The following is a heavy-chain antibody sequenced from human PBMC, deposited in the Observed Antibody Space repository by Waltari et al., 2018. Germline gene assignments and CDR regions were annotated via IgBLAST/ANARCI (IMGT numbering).Heavy chain of an antibody. V-gene: IGHV3-74*01. CDR3: VLFSSSFLGDC. Sequence: EVQLVESGGGLVQPGGSLSLSCAASGFTFRPHWMHWVRQAPGKGLVSVSQINTDGSITSYADSVRGRFTISRDNAKNTLFLQMNSLRAEDTAVYYCVLFSSSFLGDCWGQGTLVTVSS. J-gene: IGHJ4*02. CDR1: GFTFRPHW. CDR2: INTDGSIT. D-gene: IGHD6-13*01.